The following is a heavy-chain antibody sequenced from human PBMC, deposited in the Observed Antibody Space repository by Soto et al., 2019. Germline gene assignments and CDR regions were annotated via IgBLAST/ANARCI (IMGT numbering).Heavy chain of an antibody. Sequence: SETLSLTCAVYGVSFSGYYWIWIRQPPGKGLEWIGEINHSGSTNYNPSLKSRVTISVDTSKNQSSLKLSSVTAADTAVYYCARGGIAAASPYYFDYWGQGTLVTVSS. V-gene: IGHV4-34*01. CDR1: GVSFSGYY. CDR3: ARGGIAAASPYYFDY. J-gene: IGHJ4*02. CDR2: INHSGST. D-gene: IGHD6-13*01.